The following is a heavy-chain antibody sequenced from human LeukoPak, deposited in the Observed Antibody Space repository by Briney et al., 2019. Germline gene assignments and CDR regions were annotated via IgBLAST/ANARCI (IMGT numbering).Heavy chain of an antibody. CDR3: ATVFRNSFHH. CDR1: EFTFSGYW. V-gene: IGHV3-7*01. CDR2: IKEDGSER. D-gene: IGHD1-7*01. J-gene: IGHJ1*01. Sequence: GGSLRLSCAASEFTFSGYWMSWVRQTPGKGLEWVANIKEDGSERYYVDSVKGRFTISRDNAKNSLYLQMNSLRAEDTAVYYCATVFRNSFHHWGQGTLVTVSS.